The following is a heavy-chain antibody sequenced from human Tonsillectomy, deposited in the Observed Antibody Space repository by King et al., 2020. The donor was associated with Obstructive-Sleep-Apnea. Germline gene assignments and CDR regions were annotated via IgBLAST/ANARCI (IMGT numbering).Heavy chain of an antibody. CDR3: ARGRDLYYDSSGIDY. CDR1: GGSISSYY. J-gene: IGHJ4*02. D-gene: IGHD3-22*01. CDR2: IYYSVST. Sequence: QLQESGPRLVKPSETLSLICTVSGGSISSYYWSWIRQPPGKGLEWIGYIYYSVSTNYNPSLKSRVTISVDTSKNQFSLKLSSVTAADTAVYYWARGRDLYYDSSGIDYWGQGTLVTVSS. V-gene: IGHV4-59*01.